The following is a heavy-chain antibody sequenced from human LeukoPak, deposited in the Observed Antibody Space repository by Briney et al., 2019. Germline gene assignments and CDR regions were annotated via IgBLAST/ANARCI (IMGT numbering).Heavy chain of an antibody. CDR3: ARGYCSSTSCYGIFDY. J-gene: IGHJ4*02. D-gene: IGHD2-2*01. Sequence: GESLKTSCKGSGYSFTSYWIGWVRQMPGKGLEWMGIIYPGDSDTRYSPSFQGQVTISADKSISTAYLQWSSLKASDTAMYYCARGYCSSTSCYGIFDYWGQGTLVTVSS. CDR1: GYSFTSYW. V-gene: IGHV5-51*01. CDR2: IYPGDSDT.